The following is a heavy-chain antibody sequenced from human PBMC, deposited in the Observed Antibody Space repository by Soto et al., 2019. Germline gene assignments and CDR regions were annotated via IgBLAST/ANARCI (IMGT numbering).Heavy chain of an antibody. CDR2: ISAYNGNT. J-gene: IGHJ5*02. Sequence: GASVKVSCKASGYTFSSYGISWVRQAPGQGLEWMGWISAYNGNTNYAQKLQGRVTMTTDTSTSTAYMELRSLRSDDTAVYYCARVVPNSSSWTGDSFNPWGQGTLASVSS. V-gene: IGHV1-18*01. CDR1: GYTFSSYG. D-gene: IGHD6-13*01. CDR3: ARVVPNSSSWTGDSFNP.